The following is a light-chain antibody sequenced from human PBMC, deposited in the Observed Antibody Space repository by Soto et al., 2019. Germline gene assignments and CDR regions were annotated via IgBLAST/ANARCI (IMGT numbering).Light chain of an antibody. J-gene: IGLJ1*01. CDR3: QSYDSSLSGSYV. V-gene: IGLV1-40*01. CDR1: SSNIGAGYD. CDR2: GNS. Sequence: QSVLTQPPSVSGAPGQRVTISRTGSSSNIGAGYDVHWYQQLPGTAPKLLIYGNSNRPSGVPDRFSGSKSGTSASLAITGLQAEDEADYYCQSYDSSLSGSYVFGTGTKVTVL.